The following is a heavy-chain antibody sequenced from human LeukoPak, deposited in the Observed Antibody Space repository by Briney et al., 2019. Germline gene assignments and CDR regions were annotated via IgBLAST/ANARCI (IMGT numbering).Heavy chain of an antibody. CDR3: ARGQPWFGELCYFDY. D-gene: IGHD3-10*01. J-gene: IGHJ4*02. Sequence: GGSLRLSCAASGFTFSSYAMHWVRQAPGKGLEWVAVISYDGSNKYYADSVKGRFTISRDNSKNTLYLQMNGLRAEDTAVYYCARGQPWFGELCYFDYWGQGTLVTVSS. V-gene: IGHV3-30-3*01. CDR2: ISYDGSNK. CDR1: GFTFSSYA.